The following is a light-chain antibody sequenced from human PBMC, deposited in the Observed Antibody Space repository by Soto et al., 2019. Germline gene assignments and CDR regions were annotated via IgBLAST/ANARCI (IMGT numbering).Light chain of an antibody. CDR2: WAA. CDR3: KQYYTTPQT. Sequence: DIVMTQSPDSLSVSLGERATINCKSSRSVLYSSNNKNYLAWYQQKPGQPPKLLIYWAATRESGVPDRFGGSGSGTDFTLTISSLQAEDVAVYYCKQYYTTPQTFGQGTKVEVK. V-gene: IGKV4-1*01. J-gene: IGKJ1*01. CDR1: RSVLYSSNNKNY.